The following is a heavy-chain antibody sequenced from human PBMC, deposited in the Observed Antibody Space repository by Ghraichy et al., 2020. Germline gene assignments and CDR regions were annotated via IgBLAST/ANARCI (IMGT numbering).Heavy chain of an antibody. V-gene: IGHV1-69*13. CDR3: ARGNKGKSGTYKDAMDV. CDR1: GGTLISYA. Sequence: SVKVSCKPSGGTLISYAISWVRQAPGQGLEWMGGIIPIFGTANYAQKFQGRVTITADESASTSYMELSSLRSGDTAVYYCARGNKGKSGTYKDAMDVWGQGTTVTVSS. D-gene: IGHD1-26*01. J-gene: IGHJ6*02. CDR2: IIPIFGTA.